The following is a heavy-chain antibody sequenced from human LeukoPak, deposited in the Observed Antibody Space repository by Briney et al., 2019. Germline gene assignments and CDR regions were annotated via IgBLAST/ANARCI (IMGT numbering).Heavy chain of an antibody. CDR2: INPNSGGT. D-gene: IGHD6-13*01. J-gene: IGHJ4*02. V-gene: IGHV1-2*02. Sequence: ASVKVSCKASGYTFTGYYMHWVRQAPGQGLEWMGWINPNSGGTNYAQKFQGRVTMTRDTSISTAYMELSRLRSEDTAVYYCARGRGGYSSSLTYWGQGTLVTVSS. CDR1: GYTFTGYY. CDR3: ARGRGGYSSSLTY.